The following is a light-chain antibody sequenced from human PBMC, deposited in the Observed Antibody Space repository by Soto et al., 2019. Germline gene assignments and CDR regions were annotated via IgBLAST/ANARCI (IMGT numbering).Light chain of an antibody. CDR2: DAS. V-gene: IGKV1-5*01. CDR1: QSISSW. Sequence: IQMTQSPSSLSASVGDRVTITFRASQSISSWLAWYQQKPGKAPKLLIYDASSLESGVPSRFSGSGSGTEFTLTISSLQPDDFAPYYCQQYNSYSWTFGHGTKVDIK. CDR3: QQYNSYSWT. J-gene: IGKJ1*01.